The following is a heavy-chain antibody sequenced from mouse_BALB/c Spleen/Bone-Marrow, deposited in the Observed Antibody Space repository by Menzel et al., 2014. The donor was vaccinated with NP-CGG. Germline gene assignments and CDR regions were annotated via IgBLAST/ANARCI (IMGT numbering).Heavy chain of an antibody. D-gene: IGHD1-1*01. J-gene: IGHJ2*01. CDR3: ARGVNYNYAYFDY. V-gene: IGHV1-4*01. CDR1: GYTFTSYT. CDR2: IYPTTGYT. Sequence: QVQLQQSGAELARPGASVTMSCKASGYTFTSYTMHWVKQRPGQGLEWIGYIYPTTGYTNYNQTFKDKASMTADKSSSTAYMQLISLTSEDSAVYYCARGVNYNYAYFDYWGQGTTLTVSS.